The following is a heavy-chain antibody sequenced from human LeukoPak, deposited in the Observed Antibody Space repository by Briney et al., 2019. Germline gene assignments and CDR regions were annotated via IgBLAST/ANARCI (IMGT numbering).Heavy chain of an antibody. CDR2: IWYDGSNK. D-gene: IGHD2-2*02. CDR3: ARKYPPY. CDR1: GFTFSSYG. V-gene: IGHV3-33*03. Sequence: PGGSLRLSCAASGFTFSSYGMHWVRQAPGKGLEWVAVIWYDGSNKYYADSVKGRFTISRDNTKNTLYLQMNSLNAEDTALYYCARKYPPYWGQGTLVTVSA. J-gene: IGHJ4*02.